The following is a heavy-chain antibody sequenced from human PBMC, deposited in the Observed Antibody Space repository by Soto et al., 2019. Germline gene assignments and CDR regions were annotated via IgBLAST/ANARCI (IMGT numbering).Heavy chain of an antibody. CDR2: INSNGGIT. CDR1: GFTFSSFD. V-gene: IGHV3-64*01. J-gene: IGHJ4*02. CDR3: VRDTSFDC. Sequence: GGSLRLSCAASGFTFSSFDMHWVRQAPGKGLEYISAINSNGGITYYANSVKGRLTIPRDNSKNTVYLQMGSLRVEVMGVYHCVRDTSFDCWGQGTLVTVSS.